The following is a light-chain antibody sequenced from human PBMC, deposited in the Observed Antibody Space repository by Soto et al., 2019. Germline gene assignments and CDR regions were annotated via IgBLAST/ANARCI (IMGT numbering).Light chain of an antibody. CDR1: KLGHKY. J-gene: IGLJ1*01. CDR3: QAWDSNTAYV. Sequence: SYDLTQPPSVSVSPGQTASITCSGDKLGHKYACWYQQKPGQSPVLVVYQDTKRPSGIPERFSGSNSGNTATLTISGTQAVDEADYYCQAWDSNTAYVFGTGTKVTVL. V-gene: IGLV3-1*01. CDR2: QDT.